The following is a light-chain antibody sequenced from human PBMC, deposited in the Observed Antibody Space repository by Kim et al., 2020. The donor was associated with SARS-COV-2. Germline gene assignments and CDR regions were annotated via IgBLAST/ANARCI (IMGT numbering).Light chain of an antibody. Sequence: ETVMTQSPHTLSLSPGERATLSCRASQSVSSNYLAWYQQKPGQAPRLLIYGASSRATGIPDRFSGSGSGTDFTLTITRLEPEDFAVYYCQQYSSSPATFGQGTKVDIK. V-gene: IGKV3-20*01. CDR2: GAS. CDR1: QSVSSNY. J-gene: IGKJ1*01. CDR3: QQYSSSPAT.